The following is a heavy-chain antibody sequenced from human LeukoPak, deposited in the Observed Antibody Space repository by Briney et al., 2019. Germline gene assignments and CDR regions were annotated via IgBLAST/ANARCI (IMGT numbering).Heavy chain of an antibody. CDR2: IYYSGST. CDR1: GGSISSSSYY. Sequence: SETLSLTCTVSGGSISSSSYYWGWIRQPPEEGLEWIGSIYYSGSTYYNPSLKSRVTISVDTSKNQFSLKLSSVTAADTAVYYCARHPGEYYYDSSGPPTLHFDYWGQGTLVTVSS. D-gene: IGHD3-22*01. J-gene: IGHJ4*02. V-gene: IGHV4-39*01. CDR3: ARHPGEYYYDSSGPPTLHFDY.